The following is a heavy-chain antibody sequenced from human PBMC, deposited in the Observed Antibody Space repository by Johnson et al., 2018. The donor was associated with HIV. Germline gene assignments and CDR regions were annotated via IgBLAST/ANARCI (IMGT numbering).Heavy chain of an antibody. V-gene: IGHV3-13*01. CDR2: IGTAGDT. CDR1: GFTFSTYD. Sequence: MQLVESGGGVVQPGRSLRLSCAASGFTFSTYDMYWVRQATGKGLEWVSTIGTAGDTYYANSVKGRFTISRDNSKNTLYLQMGSVRGEDMAVYYCARQLGSDAFDSWGQGTMVPVSS. J-gene: IGHJ3*02. CDR3: ARQLGSDAFDS. D-gene: IGHD7-27*01.